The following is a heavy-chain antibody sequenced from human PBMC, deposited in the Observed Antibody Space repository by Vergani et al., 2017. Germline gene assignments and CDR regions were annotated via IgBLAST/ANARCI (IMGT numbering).Heavy chain of an antibody. CDR2: IYYSGST. CDR3: ARHLRQLARNDVFDI. J-gene: IGHJ3*02. D-gene: IGHD6-6*01. CDR1: GASIRSSNYY. V-gene: IGHV4-39*01. Sequence: QVQLQESGPGLVKPSETLSLTCSVSGASIRSSNYYWGWIRQPPGKGLEWIASIYYSGSTYYNPSLKSRVSISVDTSKNQFSLNLTSVTAADTAVYYCARHLRQLARNDVFDIWGHGTLVTVSS.